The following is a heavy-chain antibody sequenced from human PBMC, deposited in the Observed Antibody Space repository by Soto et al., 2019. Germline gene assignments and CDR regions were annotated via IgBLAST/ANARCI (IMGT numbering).Heavy chain of an antibody. J-gene: IGHJ4*02. CDR3: ARAGSSGWLDY. CDR1: GGSFSGYY. CDR2: INHSGST. Sequence: SETLSLTCAVYGGSFSGYYWSWIRQPPGKGLEWIGEINHSGSTNYNPSLKSRVTISVDTSKNQFSLKLSSVTAADTAVYYCARAGSSGWLDYWGQGTLVTVSS. V-gene: IGHV4-34*01. D-gene: IGHD6-19*01.